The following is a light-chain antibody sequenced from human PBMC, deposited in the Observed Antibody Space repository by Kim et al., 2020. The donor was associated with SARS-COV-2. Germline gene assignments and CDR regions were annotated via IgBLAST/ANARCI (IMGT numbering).Light chain of an antibody. Sequence: GSPGQSVTISCTGTSSDVGGYNYVSWHQQHPGKAPKLLIYEVSKRPSGVPDRFSGSKSGNTASLTVSGLQAEDEADYYCSSYAGKVFGGGTKLTVL. CDR1: SSDVGGYNY. V-gene: IGLV2-8*01. CDR3: SSYAGKV. CDR2: EVS. J-gene: IGLJ2*01.